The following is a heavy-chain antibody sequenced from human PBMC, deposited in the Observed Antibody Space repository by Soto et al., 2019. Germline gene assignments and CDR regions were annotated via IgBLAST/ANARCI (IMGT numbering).Heavy chain of an antibody. CDR1: GGTFSSYA. J-gene: IGHJ6*02. CDR2: IIPIFGTA. CDR3: ARGEQLVRSLGDYYYYYGMDV. Sequence: GASVKVSCKASGGTFSSYAISWVRQAPGQGLEWMGGIIPIFGTANYAQKFQGRVTITADESTSTAYMELSSLRSEDTAAYYCARGEQLVRSLGDYYYYYGMDVWGQGTTVTVSS. V-gene: IGHV1-69*13. D-gene: IGHD6-6*01.